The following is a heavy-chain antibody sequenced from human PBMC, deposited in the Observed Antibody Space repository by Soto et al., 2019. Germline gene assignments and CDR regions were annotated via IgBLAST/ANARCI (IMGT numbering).Heavy chain of an antibody. J-gene: IGHJ5*02. V-gene: IGHV3-30*18. CDR1: GFTFSSYG. CDR2: ISYDGSNK. D-gene: IGHD6-19*01. Sequence: GGSLRLSCAASGFTFSSYGMHWVRQAPGKGLEWVAVISYDGSNKYYADSVKGRFTISRDNSKNTLYLQMNSLRAEDTAVYYCAKTKLSGYSSGWYKDWFDPWGQGTLVTVSS. CDR3: AKTKLSGYSSGWYKDWFDP.